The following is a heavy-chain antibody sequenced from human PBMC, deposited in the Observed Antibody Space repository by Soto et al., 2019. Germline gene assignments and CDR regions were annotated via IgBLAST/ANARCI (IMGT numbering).Heavy chain of an antibody. CDR2: IYDGDSA. Sequence: SETLSLTCTVSGGSMNSYYWSWIRQPPGKGLEWLGYIYDGDSANYNPSLKSRVIISVDTSKNQFSLKLSSVTAADTAVYYCAREGFMIAARWFDPWGQGTLVTVSS. CDR1: GGSMNSYY. CDR3: AREGFMIAARWFDP. D-gene: IGHD6-13*01. J-gene: IGHJ5*02. V-gene: IGHV4-59*01.